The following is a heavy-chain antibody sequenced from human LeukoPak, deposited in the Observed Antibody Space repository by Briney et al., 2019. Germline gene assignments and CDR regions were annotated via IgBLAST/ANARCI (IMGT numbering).Heavy chain of an antibody. CDR3: ARLTTYYYDY. CDR2: INHSGST. V-gene: IGHV4-34*01. Sequence: SETMSLTCTVSGGSISSYYWSWIRQPPGKGLEWIGEINHSGSTNYNPSLKSRVTISVDTSKNQFSLKLSSVTAADTAVYYCARLTTYYYDYWGQGTLVTVSS. CDR1: GGSISSYY. D-gene: IGHD1-14*01. J-gene: IGHJ4*02.